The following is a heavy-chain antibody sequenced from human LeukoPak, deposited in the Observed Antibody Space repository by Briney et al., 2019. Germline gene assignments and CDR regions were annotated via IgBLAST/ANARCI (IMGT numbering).Heavy chain of an antibody. CDR1: NYSISSGFY. J-gene: IGHJ5*02. CDR3: ARALDYNWFNP. V-gene: IGHV4-38-2*01. D-gene: IGHD3/OR15-3a*01. CDR2: IYYSGST. Sequence: PSETLSLTCAVSNYSISSGFYWAWVRQPPGKGLEWIGNIYYSGSTYCNPSLKSRIIISADTSKNQFSLKLRSVTAADTAVYYCARALDYNWFNPWGQGTLVTVSS.